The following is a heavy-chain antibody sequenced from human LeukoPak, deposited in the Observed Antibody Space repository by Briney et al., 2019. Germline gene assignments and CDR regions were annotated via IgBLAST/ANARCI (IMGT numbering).Heavy chain of an antibody. V-gene: IGHV3-53*01. CDR3: AKGNTMYTAYYFDY. J-gene: IGHJ4*02. Sequence: GGSLRLSCVASGFSISTNHMNWVRQAPGKGLEWVSTVYGGGSTNYADSVKGRFTVSRDNSKNTLSLQMHSLRAEDTAVYYCAKGNTMYTAYYFDYWGQGTLVTVSS. D-gene: IGHD3-10*02. CDR1: GFSISTNH. CDR2: VYGGGST.